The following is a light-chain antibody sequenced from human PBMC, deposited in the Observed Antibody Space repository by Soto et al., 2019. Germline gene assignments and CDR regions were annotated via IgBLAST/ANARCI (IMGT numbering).Light chain of an antibody. Sequence: DIQMTQSPSTLSASVGDRVTITCRASQSISSWLAWYQQKPGKAPKLLIYKASSLESGGPSRFSGSGSGTKFTLTISSLQPYDFATYYCQKYNSYWTFGQGTKVEIK. V-gene: IGKV1-5*03. J-gene: IGKJ1*01. CDR2: KAS. CDR1: QSISSW. CDR3: QKYNSYWT.